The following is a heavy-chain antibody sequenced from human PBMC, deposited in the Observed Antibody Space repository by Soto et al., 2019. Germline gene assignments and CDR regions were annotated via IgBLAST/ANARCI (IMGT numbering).Heavy chain of an antibody. D-gene: IGHD2-8*01. CDR1: GFTFSSYA. J-gene: IGHJ4*02. CDR3: AKDGTNIVLMVYAPYYFDY. Sequence: GGSLRLSCAASGFTFSSYAMSWVRQAPGKGLEWVSAISGSGGSTYYADSVKGRFTISRDNSKDTLYLQMNSLRAEDTAVYYCAKDGTNIVLMVYAPYYFDYWGQGTLVTVSS. V-gene: IGHV3-23*01. CDR2: ISGSGGST.